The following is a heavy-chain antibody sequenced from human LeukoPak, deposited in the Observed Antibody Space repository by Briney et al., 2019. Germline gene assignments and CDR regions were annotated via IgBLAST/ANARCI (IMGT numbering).Heavy chain of an antibody. CDR3: AKMVGTNPFDH. D-gene: IGHD4/OR15-4a*01. CDR2: IGSNAANT. V-gene: IGHV3-23*01. J-gene: IGHJ4*02. Sequence: GGSLRLSCAASGFTFSTYAMTWVRQAPGKGLEWVSTIGSNAANTYYADSVKGRFTISRDNSKNTLYPQMNGLRAEDTAVYYCAKMVGTNPFDHWGQGTLVTVSS. CDR1: GFTFSTYA.